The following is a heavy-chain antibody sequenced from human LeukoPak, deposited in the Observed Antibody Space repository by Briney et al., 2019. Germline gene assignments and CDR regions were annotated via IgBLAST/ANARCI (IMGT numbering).Heavy chain of an antibody. CDR2: INPSGGST. CDR1: GYTFTSYY. D-gene: IGHD3-22*01. Sequence: ASVKVSCKASGYTFTSYYMHWVRQAPGQGLEWMGIINPSGGSTSYAQKFQGRVTMTRDMSTSTVYMELSSLRSEYTAVYYCSTSDLTYYYDSSRSPAFDIWGQGTMVTVSS. V-gene: IGHV1-46*01. CDR3: STSDLTYYYDSSRSPAFDI. J-gene: IGHJ3*02.